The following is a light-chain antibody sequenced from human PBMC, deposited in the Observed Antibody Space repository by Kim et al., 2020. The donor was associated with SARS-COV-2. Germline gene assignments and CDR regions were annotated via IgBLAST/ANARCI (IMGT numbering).Light chain of an antibody. CDR2: GKN. CDR1: SLRTYY. V-gene: IGLV3-19*01. CDR3: NSRDNNDNVL. Sequence: SSKLTQDPAVSVALGQTVRITCQGDSLRTYYTTWFQQKPGQAPIVVFYGKNNRPSGIPDRFSGSSSGNTASLTITATQAGDEADYYCNSRDNNDNVLFGGGTQLTVL. J-gene: IGLJ2*01.